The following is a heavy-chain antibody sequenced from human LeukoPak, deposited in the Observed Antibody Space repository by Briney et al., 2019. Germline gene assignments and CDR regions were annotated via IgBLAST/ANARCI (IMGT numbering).Heavy chain of an antibody. CDR3: AKEYSSGWYEENFDY. D-gene: IGHD6-19*01. Sequence: PGRSLRLSCAASGFTFSSYGMHWVRQAPGKGLEWVAVIWYDGSNKYYADSVKGRFTISRDNSKNTLYLQMNSLRAEDTAVYYCAKEYSSGWYEENFDYWGQGTLVTVSS. J-gene: IGHJ4*02. CDR1: GFTFSSYG. CDR2: IWYDGSNK. V-gene: IGHV3-33*06.